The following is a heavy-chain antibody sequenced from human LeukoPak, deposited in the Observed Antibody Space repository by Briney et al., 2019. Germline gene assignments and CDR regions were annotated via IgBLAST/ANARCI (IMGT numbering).Heavy chain of an antibody. D-gene: IGHD6-19*01. CDR2: ITTRSGST. V-gene: IGHV3-23*01. CDR1: GFTFSSYA. CDR3: AKEVSWRVASTMGLDY. J-gene: IGHJ4*02. Sequence: GGSLRLSCAASGFTFSSYAMSWVRQAPGKGLEWVSTITTRSGSTYYVDSVKGRFTISRDNSKNTLYLQMNSLRAEDTAVYYCAKEVSWRVASTMGLDYWGQGTLVTVSS.